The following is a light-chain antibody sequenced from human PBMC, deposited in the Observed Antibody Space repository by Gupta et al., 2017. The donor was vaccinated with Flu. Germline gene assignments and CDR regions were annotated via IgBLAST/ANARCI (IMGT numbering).Light chain of an antibody. CDR1: QGISSY. CDR3: HQLNSYPYT. J-gene: IGKJ2*01. V-gene: IGKV1-9*01. CDR2: AAS. Sequence: PSFLSASVGDRVTITCRASQGISSYLASYQQKPGKAPKLLIYAASTFLSGVPSTFSGSGSATEFTLTIISRLPQDFATSYCHQLNSYPYTFGQGTKMEIK.